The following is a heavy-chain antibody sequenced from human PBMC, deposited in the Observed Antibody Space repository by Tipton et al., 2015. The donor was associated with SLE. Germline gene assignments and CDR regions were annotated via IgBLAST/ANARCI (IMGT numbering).Heavy chain of an antibody. D-gene: IGHD3-3*01. V-gene: IGHV3-30-3*01. CDR2: ISYDGFNI. Sequence: SLRLSCAASGFTFTSYAMHWVRQAPGKGLESVALISYDGFNIFYADSVKARFTISRDNAKNSLYLQMNSLRAEDTAVYYCARDHTYCDFWCCSGPGNDYWSQGTLVTVSS. J-gene: IGHJ4*02. CDR1: GFTFTSYA. CDR3: ARDHTYCDFWCCSGPGNDY.